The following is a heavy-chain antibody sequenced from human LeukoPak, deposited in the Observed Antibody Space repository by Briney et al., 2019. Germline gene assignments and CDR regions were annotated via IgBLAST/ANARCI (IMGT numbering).Heavy chain of an antibody. Sequence: PGGSLRLSCAASGFTFSTYAMHWVRQAPGKGLEWVAVIWYNRTNKYYADSVKGRFTISRDNSKNTVYLQMNSLRAGDTAVYYCAKHGGRGCTGTSCYIDYWGQGTLVTVSS. CDR1: GFTFSTYA. V-gene: IGHV3-33*06. J-gene: IGHJ4*02. CDR2: IWYNRTNK. D-gene: IGHD2-2*02. CDR3: AKHGGRGCTGTSCYIDY.